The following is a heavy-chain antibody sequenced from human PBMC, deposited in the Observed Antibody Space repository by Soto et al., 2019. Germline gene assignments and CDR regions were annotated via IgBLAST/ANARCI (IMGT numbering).Heavy chain of an antibody. CDR1: GGSIRSYY. CDR3: ARDLPPPGYFLECLFRKNNWFDP. J-gene: IGHJ5*02. CDR2: IYTSGST. D-gene: IGHD3-3*01. V-gene: IGHV4-4*07. Sequence: SETLSLTCTVSGGSIRSYYWSWIRQLAGQGLECIGRIYTSGSTNYNPSPKRRLTMSVDTSKNQFSLKLSSVTAADTAVYYCARDLPPPGYFLECLFRKNNWFDPWGQRTLVTVS.